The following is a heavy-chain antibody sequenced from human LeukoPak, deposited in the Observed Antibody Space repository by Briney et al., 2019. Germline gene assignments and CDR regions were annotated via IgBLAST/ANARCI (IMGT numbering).Heavy chain of an antibody. Sequence: GGSLRLSCAASGFTVSSNYMSWVRQAPGKGLEWVSVIYSGGSTYYAESVKGRFTISRDNSKNTLYLQMNSLRAEDTAVYYCARVNRYYYYYYMDVWGKGTTVTVSS. CDR1: GFTVSSNY. V-gene: IGHV3-53*01. CDR2: IYSGGST. J-gene: IGHJ6*03. CDR3: ARVNRYYYYYYMDV. D-gene: IGHD1-14*01.